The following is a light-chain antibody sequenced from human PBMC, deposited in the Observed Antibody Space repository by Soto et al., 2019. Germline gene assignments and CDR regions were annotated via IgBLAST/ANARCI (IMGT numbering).Light chain of an antibody. CDR3: QQYGSSPIT. V-gene: IGKV3-20*01. J-gene: IGKJ5*01. CDR1: QSVSRRY. Sequence: EIVLTQSPGTLCLSAGERATLSCRASQSVSRRYLAWYQQKPGQAPRLLIYGASSRATGIPDRFSGSGSGTDFTLTISRLEPEDFAVYYCQQYGSSPITFGQGTRLEIK. CDR2: GAS.